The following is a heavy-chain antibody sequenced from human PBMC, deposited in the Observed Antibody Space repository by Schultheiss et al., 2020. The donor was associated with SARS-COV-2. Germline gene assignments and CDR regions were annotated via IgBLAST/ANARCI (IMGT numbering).Heavy chain of an antibody. CDR2: IYYSGST. CDR3: ARVVVPPAIRVYYYYYMDV. V-gene: IGHV4-59*12. CDR1: GGSISSYY. Sequence: ETLSLTCTVSGGSISSYYWSWIRQPPGKGLEWIGSIYYSGSTYYNPSLKSRVTISVDTSKNQFSLKLSSVTAADTAVYYCARVVVPPAIRVYYYYYMDVWGKGTTVTVSS. D-gene: IGHD2-2*02. J-gene: IGHJ6*03.